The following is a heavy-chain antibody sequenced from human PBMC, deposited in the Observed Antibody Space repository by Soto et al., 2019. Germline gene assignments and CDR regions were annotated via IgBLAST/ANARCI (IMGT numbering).Heavy chain of an antibody. CDR2: IYYSGST. CDR3: ARDLPYYDSSGYYSYWFDP. J-gene: IGHJ5*02. V-gene: IGHV4-30-4*01. CDR1: GGSISSGDYY. Sequence: SETLSLTCTVSGGSISSGDYYWSWIRQPPGKGLEWIGYIYYSGSTYYNPSLKSRVTISVDTSKNQFSLKLSSVTAADTAVYYCARDLPYYDSSGYYSYWFDPWGQGTLVTVSS. D-gene: IGHD3-22*01.